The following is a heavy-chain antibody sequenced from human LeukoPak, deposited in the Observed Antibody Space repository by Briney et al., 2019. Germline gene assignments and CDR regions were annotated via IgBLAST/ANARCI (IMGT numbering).Heavy chain of an antibody. CDR1: GFTFSSYA. J-gene: IGHJ2*01. D-gene: IGHD3-10*01. V-gene: IGHV3-30*14. CDR2: ISYDGSNK. CDR3: ARDRAPPTSWYFDL. Sequence: GRSLRLSCAASGFTFSSYAMHWVRQAPGKGLEWVAVISYDGSNKYYADSVKGRFTISRDTSKNTLYLQMNSLRAEDTAVYYCARDRAPPTSWYFDLWGRGTLVTVSS.